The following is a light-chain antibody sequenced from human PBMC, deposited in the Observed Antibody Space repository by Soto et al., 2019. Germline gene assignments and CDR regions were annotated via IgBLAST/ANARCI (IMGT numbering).Light chain of an antibody. Sequence: DIPMTQSPSTPSASVGDRVTITCRASQSISSWLAWYQQKPGKAPKLLIYEASRLESGVPSRFSGSGSGTEFTLTISSLQPDDFATYYCQQYNSYPYTFGQGTKLEIK. CDR3: QQYNSYPYT. CDR1: QSISSW. J-gene: IGKJ2*01. V-gene: IGKV1-5*03. CDR2: EAS.